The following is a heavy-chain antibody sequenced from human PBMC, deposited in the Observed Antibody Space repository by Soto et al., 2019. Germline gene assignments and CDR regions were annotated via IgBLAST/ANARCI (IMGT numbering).Heavy chain of an antibody. V-gene: IGHV3-33*01. CDR2: IWHDGSNK. CDR3: TRAAITRELLDY. CDR1: GFTFNNYG. J-gene: IGHJ4*02. D-gene: IGHD1-26*01. Sequence: QVQLVESGGGVVQPGRSLRLSCAASGFTFNNYGMHWVRQAPGKGLEWVALIWHDGSNKGYADSVKGRFTISRDNSKNTLNLQMNSLRVEDTAVYYCTRAAITRELLDYWGQGTQVTVSS.